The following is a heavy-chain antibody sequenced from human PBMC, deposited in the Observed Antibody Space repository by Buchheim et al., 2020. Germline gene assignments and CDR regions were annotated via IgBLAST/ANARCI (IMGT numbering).Heavy chain of an antibody. D-gene: IGHD3-3*01. V-gene: IGHV4-39*07. CDR3: ARALSGDFWSGPLGYFDY. CDR2: IYYSGST. J-gene: IGHJ4*02. CDR1: GGSISSSSYY. Sequence: QLQLQESGPGLVKPSETLSLTCTVSGGSISSSSYYWGWIRQPPGKGLEWIGSIYYSGSTYYNPSLKSRVTISVDTSKNQFSLKLSSVTAADTAVYYCARALSGDFWSGPLGYFDYWGQGTL.